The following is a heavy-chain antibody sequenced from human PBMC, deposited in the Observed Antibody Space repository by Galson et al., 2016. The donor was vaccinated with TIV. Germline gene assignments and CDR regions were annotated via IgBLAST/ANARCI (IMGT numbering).Heavy chain of an antibody. CDR2: ISYDGSNK. CDR1: GFAFSRYS. V-gene: IGHV3-30-3*01. Sequence: SLRLSCAASGFAFSRYSIHWVRQAPGKGLEWVAVISYDGSNKYYADSVKGRFTISRDNSKNTLYLQMNSLRAEDTAVYYCARVGPSIAIVPAAVLGHGGFDIWGQGTMVTVSS. CDR3: ARVGPSIAIVPAAVLGHGGFDI. J-gene: IGHJ3*02. D-gene: IGHD2-2*01.